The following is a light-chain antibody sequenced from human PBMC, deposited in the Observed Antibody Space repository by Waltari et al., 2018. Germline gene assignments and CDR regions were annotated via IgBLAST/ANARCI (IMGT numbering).Light chain of an antibody. J-gene: IGKJ2*01. CDR2: KAS. CDR1: QTISIY. CDR3: QQYHSYSPYT. V-gene: IGKV1-5*03. Sequence: DIKMTQSPSTLSASVGDRVTLTCRASQTISIYLAWYQQKPGKAPNLLIYKASTLESGVPSRFSGSGSGTEFTLTISSLQPDDFATYYCQQYHSYSPYTFGQGTKLDIK.